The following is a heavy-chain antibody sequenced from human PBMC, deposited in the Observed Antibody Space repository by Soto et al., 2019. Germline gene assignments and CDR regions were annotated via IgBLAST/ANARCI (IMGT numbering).Heavy chain of an antibody. V-gene: IGHV3-11*06. J-gene: IGHJ6*02. CDR2: ISGSGSYT. D-gene: IGHD4-17*01. CDR1: GFTFSDFY. CDR3: ARDLTVTMARQYYYYGMDV. Sequence: QVQLVESGGGLVKPGGSLRLSCAASGFTFSDFYMTWIRQAPRKGLEWVSYISGSGSYTNYADSVKGRFTISRDNAKNSLYLQMNSLRAEDTAVYYCARDLTVTMARQYYYYGMDVWGQGTTVTVSS.